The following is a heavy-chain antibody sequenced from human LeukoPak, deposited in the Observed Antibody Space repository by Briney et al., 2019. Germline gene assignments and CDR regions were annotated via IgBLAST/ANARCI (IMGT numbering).Heavy chain of an antibody. J-gene: IGHJ5*02. V-gene: IGHV3-74*01. CDR2: INSDGNST. CDR1: GFTFSSYW. D-gene: IGHD2-15*01. Sequence: GGSLRLSCAASGFTFSSYWMHWVRQAPGKGLVWVSRINSDGNSTSYADSVKGRFTISRDNAKNTLYLQMNSLRAEDTAVYYCARGAYCSGGSCYIRGKYNWFDPWGQGTLVTVSS. CDR3: ARGAYCSGGSCYIRGKYNWFDP.